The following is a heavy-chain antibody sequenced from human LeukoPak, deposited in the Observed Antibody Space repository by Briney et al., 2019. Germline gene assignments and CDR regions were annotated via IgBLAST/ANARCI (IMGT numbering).Heavy chain of an antibody. CDR3: ASYSRSRAMGALIDY. D-gene: IGHD1-26*01. V-gene: IGHV3-11*01. J-gene: IGHJ4*02. CDR1: GFTFSDYY. CDR2: ISSSGSTI. Sequence: GGSLRLSCAASGFTFSDYYMSWIRQAPGKGLEWVLYISSSGSTIYYADSVKGRFTISRDNAKNSLYLQMNSLRAEDTAVYYCASYSRSRAMGALIDYWGQGTLVTVSS.